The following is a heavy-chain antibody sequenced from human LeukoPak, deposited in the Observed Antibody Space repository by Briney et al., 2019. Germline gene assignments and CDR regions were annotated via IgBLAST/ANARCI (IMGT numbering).Heavy chain of an antibody. CDR2: IYGSGTT. J-gene: IGHJ4*02. D-gene: IGHD3-16*01. CDR1: GYSISSGHF. Sequence: PSETLSLTCTASGYSISSGHFWSWIRPPPGKGLEWIGSIYGSGTTYYDPPLRSRVSISADTSKNYFSLELSSVTAADTAVYYCASVGGGSPYWGQGTLVTVSS. CDR3: ASVGGGSPY. V-gene: IGHV4-38-2*02.